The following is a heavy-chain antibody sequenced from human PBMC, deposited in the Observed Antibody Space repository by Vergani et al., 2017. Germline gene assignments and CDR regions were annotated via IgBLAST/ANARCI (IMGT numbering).Heavy chain of an antibody. CDR2: IYYSGST. J-gene: IGHJ5*02. Sequence: QVQLQESGPGLVKPSQTLSLTCTVSGSSISSGGYYWSWIRQHPGKGLEWIGYIYYSGSTYYNPSLKSRVTISVDTSKNQFSLKLSSVTAADTAVYYCARGGYCSGGSCYSLWWFDPWGQGTLVTVSS. V-gene: IGHV4-31*03. CDR3: ARGGYCSGGSCYSLWWFDP. CDR1: GSSISSGGYY. D-gene: IGHD2-15*01.